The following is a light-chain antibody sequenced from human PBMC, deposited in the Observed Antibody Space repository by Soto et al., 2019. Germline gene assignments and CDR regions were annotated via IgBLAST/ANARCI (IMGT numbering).Light chain of an antibody. CDR1: NIGSKS. J-gene: IGLJ1*01. CDR3: QVWDSSSDPYV. V-gene: IGLV3-21*04. CDR2: YDS. Sequence: SYELTQPPSVSVAPGKTARITCGGNNIGSKSVHWYQQKPGQAPVLVIYYDSDRPSGIPERFSGSNSGNTATLTISRVEAGDEADYFCQVWDSSSDPYVFGTGTMLTVL.